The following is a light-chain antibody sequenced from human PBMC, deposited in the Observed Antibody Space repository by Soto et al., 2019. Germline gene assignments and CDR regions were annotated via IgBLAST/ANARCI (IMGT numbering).Light chain of an antibody. V-gene: IGKV3-11*01. J-gene: IGKJ5*01. CDR1: QSVSSY. Sequence: EIVLTQSPATLSLSPGERATLSCRASQSVSSYFAWYQQKPGQAPRLLIYDASNRATGIPARFIGSRSGTDFTLTISSLEPEDFAVYYCQQRSNWPITFGQGTRLEIK. CDR3: QQRSNWPIT. CDR2: DAS.